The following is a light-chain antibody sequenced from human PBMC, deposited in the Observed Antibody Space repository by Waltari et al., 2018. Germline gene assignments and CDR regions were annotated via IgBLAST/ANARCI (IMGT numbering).Light chain of an antibody. V-gene: IGLV2-8*01. CDR1: SSDVGGYKF. CDR2: EVN. Sequence: QSALTQPPSASGSPGQSVTISCTGTSSDVGGYKFVSWYQQHPGRAPKLMIYEVNQQPSGVPDRFSGSKSGNTASLTVSGLQAEDEADYYCSSYAGSNNLVFGTGTKVTVL. J-gene: IGLJ1*01. CDR3: SSYAGSNNLV.